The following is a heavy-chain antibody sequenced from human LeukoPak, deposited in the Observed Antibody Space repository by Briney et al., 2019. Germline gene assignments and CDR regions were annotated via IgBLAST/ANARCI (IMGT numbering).Heavy chain of an antibody. V-gene: IGHV3-23*01. D-gene: IGHD4-23*01. Sequence: TGGSLRLSCAASGFTFSSYAMSWVRQAPGKGLEWVSAISGSGGDTYYADSVKGRFTISRDNPKNTLYLQMSSLRAEDTAVYYCAKDLGCVVTPPSLDFWGQGTLVTVSS. CDR2: ISGSGGDT. CDR3: AKDLGCVVTPPSLDF. J-gene: IGHJ4*02. CDR1: GFTFSSYA.